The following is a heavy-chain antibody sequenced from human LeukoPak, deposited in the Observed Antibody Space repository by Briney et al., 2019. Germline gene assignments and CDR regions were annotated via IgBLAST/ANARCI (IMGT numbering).Heavy chain of an antibody. CDR1: GGSISSYY. CDR3: ARASEQAMAFDI. Sequence: PSETLSLTCTVSGGSISSYYWSWIRQPPGKGLEWIGYIYYSGSTNYNPSLKSRVTISVDTSKNQFSLKLSSVTAADTAVYYCARASEQAMAFDIWGQGTMVTVSS. J-gene: IGHJ3*02. V-gene: IGHV4-59*12. CDR2: IYYSGST. D-gene: IGHD6-13*01.